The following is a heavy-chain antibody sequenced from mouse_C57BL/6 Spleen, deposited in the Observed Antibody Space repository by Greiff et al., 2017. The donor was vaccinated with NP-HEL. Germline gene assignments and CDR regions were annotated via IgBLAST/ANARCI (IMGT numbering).Heavy chain of an antibody. CDR1: GYSFTSYC. CDR2: INPSSGYT. D-gene: IGHD1-1*01. J-gene: IGHJ2*01. CDR3: ARAATVEEDYFDY. V-gene: IGHV1-7*01. Sequence: VQLQQSGAELAKPGASVKLSCKASGYSFTSYCMHWVKQRPGQGLEWIGYINPSSGYTKYNQKFKDKATLTADKSSSTAYMQLSSLTYEDSAVYCGARAATVEEDYFDYWGQGTTLTVSS.